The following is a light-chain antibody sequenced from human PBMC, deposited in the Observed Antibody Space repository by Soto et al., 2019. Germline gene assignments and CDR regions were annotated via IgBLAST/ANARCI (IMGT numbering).Light chain of an antibody. V-gene: IGKV3-15*01. Sequence: EIVMTQSPATLSVSPGERATLSCRASQSVSSNLAWYQQKPGQAPRLLIYGASTRATGIPARFSGSGSGTEFTLTISSLQPDDFATYYCQQYNSFPYIFGQGTKLEIK. CDR3: QQYNSFPYI. J-gene: IGKJ2*01. CDR2: GAS. CDR1: QSVSSN.